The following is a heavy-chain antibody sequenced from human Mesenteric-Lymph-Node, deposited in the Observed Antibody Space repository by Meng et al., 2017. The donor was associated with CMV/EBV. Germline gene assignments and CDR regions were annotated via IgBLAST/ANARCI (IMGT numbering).Heavy chain of an antibody. Sequence: LRLSCTVSGGSISSGDYYWSWIRQPPGKGLEWIGYIYYSGSTYYNPSLKSRVTISVDTSKNQFSLKLSSVTAADTAVYYCARAIAGPEYDYWGQGTLVTVSS. CDR1: GGSISSGDYY. V-gene: IGHV4-30-4*08. CDR3: ARAIAGPEYDY. D-gene: IGHD6-13*01. CDR2: IYYSGST. J-gene: IGHJ4*02.